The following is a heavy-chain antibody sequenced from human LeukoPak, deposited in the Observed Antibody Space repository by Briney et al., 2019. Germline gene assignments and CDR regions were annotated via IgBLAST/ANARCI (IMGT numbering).Heavy chain of an antibody. Sequence: SETLSLTCTVSGGSISDYYWSWIRQPAGKGLEWIGRIYTTGSTDYNPSLKSRVTISIDTSKNQFSLRLSSVTAADTAVYYCAGKYYYDSSGYFYVDYWGQGTLVTVSS. CDR3: AGKYYYDSSGYFYVDY. CDR2: IYTTGST. D-gene: IGHD3-22*01. V-gene: IGHV4-4*07. J-gene: IGHJ4*02. CDR1: GGSISDYY.